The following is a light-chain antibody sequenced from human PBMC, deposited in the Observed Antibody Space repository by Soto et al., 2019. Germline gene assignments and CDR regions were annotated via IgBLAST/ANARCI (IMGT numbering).Light chain of an antibody. J-gene: IGKJ2*01. Sequence: EIVLTQSPGTLSLSPGERATLSCRASQSVSSNYLAWYQQKPGQAPRLLMYGASSRATGIPDRFSGSGSGTDFTLTISRLEPEDFAVYYCQQYDTSPPVYTFRQGTKLEIK. V-gene: IGKV3-20*01. CDR1: QSVSSNY. CDR2: GAS. CDR3: QQYDTSPPVYT.